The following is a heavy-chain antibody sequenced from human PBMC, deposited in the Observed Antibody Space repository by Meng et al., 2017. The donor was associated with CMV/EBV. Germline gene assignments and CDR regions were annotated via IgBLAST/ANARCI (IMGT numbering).Heavy chain of an antibody. D-gene: IGHD5-12*01. CDR3: ARNVDYGMDV. CDR1: RFTFSSYW. J-gene: IGHJ6*02. V-gene: IGHV3-74*01. CDR2: INSDGSSA. Sequence: GESLKISCAASRFTFSSYWMHWVRQAPGKGLVWVSRINSDGSSASYADSVKGRFTISRDNAKNTLYLQMNSLRAEDTAVYYCARNVDYGMDVWGQGTTVTVSS.